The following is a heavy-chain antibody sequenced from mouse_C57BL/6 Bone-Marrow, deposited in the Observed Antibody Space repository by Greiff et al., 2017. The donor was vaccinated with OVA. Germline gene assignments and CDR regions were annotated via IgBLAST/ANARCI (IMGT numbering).Heavy chain of an antibody. J-gene: IGHJ3*01. CDR1: GFTFSDYG. CDR3: ARCYSNYGFAY. V-gene: IGHV5-15*01. D-gene: IGHD2-5*01. CDR2: ISNLAYSI. Sequence: EVQLQESGGGLVQPGGSLKLSCAASGFTFSDYGMAWVRQAPRKGPEWVAFISNLAYSIYYADTVTGRFTISRENAKNTLYLEMSSLRSEDTAMYYCARCYSNYGFAYWGQGTLVTVSA.